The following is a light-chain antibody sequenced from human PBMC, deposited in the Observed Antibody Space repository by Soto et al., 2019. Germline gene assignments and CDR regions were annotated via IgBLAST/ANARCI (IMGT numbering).Light chain of an antibody. CDR1: QSVTDSF. J-gene: IGKJ1*01. CDR3: QQYRNWPRT. Sequence: EIVLTQSPGTLSLSPGERATLSCRASQSVTDSFLAWYQQKPGQAPRLLIYGASSRATGIPDRFSGSGSGTEFTLTINNLQSEDFAVYYCQQYRNWPRTFGQGTKVDIK. V-gene: IGKV3-20*01. CDR2: GAS.